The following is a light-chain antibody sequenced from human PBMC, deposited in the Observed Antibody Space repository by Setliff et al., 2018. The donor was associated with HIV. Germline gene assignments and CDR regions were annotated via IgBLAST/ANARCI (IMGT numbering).Light chain of an antibody. CDR1: SSDVGLYSY. CDR2: DVS. CDR3: CSYAVIPPYV. V-gene: IGLV2-11*01. J-gene: IGLJ1*01. Sequence: QSALTQPRSVSGSPGQSVTISCTGTSSDVGLYSYVSWYQQRPAKAPKLIIYDVSKRRSGVPDRFTGSKSGNTASLTISGLQAEDEADYYCCSYAVIPPYVFGTGTKVTVL.